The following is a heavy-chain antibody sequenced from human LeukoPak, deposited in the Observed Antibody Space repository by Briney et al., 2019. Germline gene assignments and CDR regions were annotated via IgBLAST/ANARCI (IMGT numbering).Heavy chain of an antibody. V-gene: IGHV4-34*01. Sequence: PSETLSLTCAVYGGSFSGYYWSWIRQPPGEGLEWIGEINHSGSTNYNPSLKSRVTISVDTSKNQFSLKLSSVTAADTAVYYCARGHIFSHDGSGSNIPYYFDYWGQGTLVTVSS. CDR2: INHSGST. CDR3: ARGHIFSHDGSGSNIPYYFDY. D-gene: IGHD3-10*01. J-gene: IGHJ4*02. CDR1: GGSFSGYY.